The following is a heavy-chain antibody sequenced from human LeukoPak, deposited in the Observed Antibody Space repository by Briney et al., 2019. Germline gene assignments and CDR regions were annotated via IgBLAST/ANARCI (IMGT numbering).Heavy chain of an antibody. D-gene: IGHD3-22*01. Sequence: AGGSLRLSCAASGFTFSNYAMSWVRQAPGKGLEWVSAISGSGGSTYYADSVKGRFTISRDNSKNTLYLQMNSLRVEDTAVYYCAKDRSYYYDSSGHRGAFDIWGQGTMVTVSS. CDR3: AKDRSYYYDSSGHRGAFDI. J-gene: IGHJ3*02. CDR1: GFTFSNYA. V-gene: IGHV3-23*01. CDR2: ISGSGGST.